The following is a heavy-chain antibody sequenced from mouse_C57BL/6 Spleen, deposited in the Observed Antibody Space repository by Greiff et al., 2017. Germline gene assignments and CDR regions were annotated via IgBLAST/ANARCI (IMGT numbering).Heavy chain of an antibody. CDR1: GFSFNTYA. J-gene: IGHJ4*01. CDR3: VRHPTGTPYYAMDY. V-gene: IGHV10-1*01. Sequence: EVKLVESGGGLVQPKGSLKLSCAASGFSFNTYAMNWVRQAPGKGLEWVARIRSKSNNYATYYADSVKDRFTISRDDSESMLYLQMNNLKTEDTAMYYCVRHPTGTPYYAMDYWGQGTSVTVSS. D-gene: IGHD4-1*02. CDR2: IRSKSNNYAT.